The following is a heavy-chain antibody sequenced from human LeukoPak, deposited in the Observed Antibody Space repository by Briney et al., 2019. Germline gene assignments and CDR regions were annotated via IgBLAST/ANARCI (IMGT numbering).Heavy chain of an antibody. CDR3: ARPYGSGSYFDL. D-gene: IGHD3-10*01. V-gene: IGHV4-39*01. CDR2: IYYSGST. J-gene: IGHJ2*01. Sequence: SETLSLTCTVSGGSISSSSYYWGWIRQPPGKGLEWIGSIYYSGSTYYNPSLKGRVTISVDTSKNQFSLKLSSVTAADTAVYYCARPYGSGSYFDLWGRGTLVTVSS. CDR1: GGSISSSSYY.